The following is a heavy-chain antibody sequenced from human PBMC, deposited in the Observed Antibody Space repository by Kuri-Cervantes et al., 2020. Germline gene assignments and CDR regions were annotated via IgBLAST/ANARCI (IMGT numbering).Heavy chain of an antibody. J-gene: IGHJ3*02. CDR2: INSDGSST. CDR1: GFTFSSYW. V-gene: IGHV3-74*01. Sequence: GGSLRLSCAASGFTFSSYWMHWVRQAPGKGLVWVSRINSDGSSTSYADSVKGRFTISRDNAKNTLYLQMNSLRAEDSAVYYCARPAGGSSQIEYDAFDIWGQGTMVTVSS. CDR3: ARPAGGSSQIEYDAFDI. D-gene: IGHD1-26*01.